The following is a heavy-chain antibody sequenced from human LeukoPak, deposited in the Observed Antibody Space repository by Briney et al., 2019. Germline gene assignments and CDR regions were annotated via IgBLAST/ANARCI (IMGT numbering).Heavy chain of an antibody. CDR3: ARVGYYASGPFSYFDY. CDR2: ISYDGSNE. D-gene: IGHD3-10*01. Sequence: GSRRLSCAASGFTFSGYAMHWVRQAPGKGLEWVAVISYDGSNEYYADSVKGRFTISRDNSKNTLYLQMNSLSVEDTAVYYCARVGYYASGPFSYFDYWGQGTLVTVSS. V-gene: IGHV3-30-3*01. CDR1: GFTFSGYA. J-gene: IGHJ4*02.